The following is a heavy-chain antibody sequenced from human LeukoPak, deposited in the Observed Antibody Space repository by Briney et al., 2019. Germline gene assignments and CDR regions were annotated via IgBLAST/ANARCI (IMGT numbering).Heavy chain of an antibody. Sequence: ASVKVSCKASGYTFTGYYMRWVRQAPGQGLEWMGWINPNSGGTNYAQKFQGWVTMTRDTSISTAYMELSRLRSDDTAVYYCARADDYGGNPSDYWGQGTLVTVSS. CDR3: ARADDYGGNPSDY. CDR1: GYTFTGYY. D-gene: IGHD4-23*01. J-gene: IGHJ4*02. CDR2: INPNSGGT. V-gene: IGHV1-2*04.